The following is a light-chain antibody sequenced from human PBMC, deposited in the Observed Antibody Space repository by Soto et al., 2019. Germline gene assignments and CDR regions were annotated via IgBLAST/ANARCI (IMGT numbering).Light chain of an antibody. V-gene: IGKV3-11*01. CDR2: DAS. CDR3: QQRSNWPPYT. CDR1: QSVSSY. J-gene: IGKJ2*01. Sequence: PGERATLSCRASQSVSSYLAWYQQKPGQAPRLLIYDASNRATGIPARFSGSGSGTDFTLTISSLEPEDFAVYYCQQRSNWPPYTFGQGTNLEI.